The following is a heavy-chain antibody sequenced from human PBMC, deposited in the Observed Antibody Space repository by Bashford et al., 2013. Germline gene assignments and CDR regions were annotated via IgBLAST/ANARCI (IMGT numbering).Heavy chain of an antibody. Sequence: SVKVSCKASGGTFSSYAISWVRQAPGQGLEWMGGIIPIFGTANYAQKFQGRVTITADESTSTAYMELSSLRSEDTAVYYCARVPYCSSTSCSRHRKGWFDPWGQGTLVTVSS. D-gene: IGHD2-2*01. V-gene: IGHV1-69*13. CDR2: IIPIFGTA. J-gene: IGHJ5*02. CDR1: GGTFSSYA. CDR3: ARVPYCSSTSCSRHRKGWFDP.